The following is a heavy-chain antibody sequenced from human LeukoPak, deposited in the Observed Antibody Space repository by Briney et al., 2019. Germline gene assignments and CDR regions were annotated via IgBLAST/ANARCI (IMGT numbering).Heavy chain of an antibody. CDR2: IYWDDDK. CDR1: GFSLSTSGVG. Sequence: SGPTLVNPTQTLTLTCTFSGFSLSTSGVGVGWIRQPPGKALEWLALIYWDDDKRYSPSLKSRLTITKDTSKNQVVLTMTNMDPVDTATYYCAHTIVGASLRGWHYFDYWGQGTLVTVSS. J-gene: IGHJ4*02. D-gene: IGHD1-26*01. CDR3: AHTIVGASLRGWHYFDY. V-gene: IGHV2-5*02.